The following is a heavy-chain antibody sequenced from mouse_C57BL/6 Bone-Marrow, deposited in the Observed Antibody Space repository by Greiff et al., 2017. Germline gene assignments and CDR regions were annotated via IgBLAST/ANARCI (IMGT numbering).Heavy chain of an antibody. D-gene: IGHD2-4*01. Sequence: VQLQQPGAELVKPGASVKLSCKASGYTFTNYWMHWVKQRPGQGLEWIGMMHPNGGSPDYNEKFKSEATLSVDKASRTAYMERSSLTSEDSAVYYCARSYDYDDYTRDYWGQGTSVTVSS. CDR3: ARSYDYDDYTRDY. CDR2: MHPNGGSP. J-gene: IGHJ4*01. CDR1: GYTFTNYW. V-gene: IGHV1-64*01.